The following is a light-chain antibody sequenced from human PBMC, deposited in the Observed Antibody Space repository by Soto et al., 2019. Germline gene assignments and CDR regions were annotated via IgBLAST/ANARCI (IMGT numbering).Light chain of an antibody. J-gene: IGKJ3*01. CDR3: QQYSSWAIT. CDR1: QSVSSN. V-gene: IGKV3-15*01. Sequence: EIVMTQSPATLSVSPGERATLSCRASQSVSSNLAWYQQKPGQAPRLLIYGASTRATVIPARFSGSGSGTEFTLTISSLQSEDFAVYYCQQYSSWAITFGPGTKVDIK. CDR2: GAS.